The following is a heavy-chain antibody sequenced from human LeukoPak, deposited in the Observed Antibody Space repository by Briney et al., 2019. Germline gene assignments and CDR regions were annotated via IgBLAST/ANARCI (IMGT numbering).Heavy chain of an antibody. CDR1: GGSISSSSYY. J-gene: IGHJ5*02. CDR2: IYYSGST. CDR3: ARALTVAGTQAIRFDP. Sequence: SETLSLTCTVSGGSISSSSYYWSWIRQPPGKGLEWIGYIYYSGSTNYNPSLKSRVTISVDTSKNQFSLKLSSVTAADTAVYYCARALTVAGTQAIRFDPWGQGTLVTVSS. V-gene: IGHV4-61*01. D-gene: IGHD6-19*01.